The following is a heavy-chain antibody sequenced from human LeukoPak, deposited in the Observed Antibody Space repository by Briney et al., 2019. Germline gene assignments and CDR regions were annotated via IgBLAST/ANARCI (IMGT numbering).Heavy chain of an antibody. CDR3: ARWVDYDFWSGTYPF. CDR2: ISSSGSTI. J-gene: IGHJ4*02. CDR1: GFTFSDYY. D-gene: IGHD3-3*01. V-gene: IGHV3-11*04. Sequence: PGGSLRLSCAASGFTFSDYYMSWIRQAPGKGLEWVSYISSSGSTIYYADSVKGRFTISRDNAKNSLYLQMNSLRAEDTAVYYCARWVDYDFWSGTYPFWGQGTLVTVSS.